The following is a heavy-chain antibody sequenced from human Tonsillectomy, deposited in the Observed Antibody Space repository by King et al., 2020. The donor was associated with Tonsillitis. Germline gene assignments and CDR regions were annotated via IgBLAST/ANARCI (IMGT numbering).Heavy chain of an antibody. CDR1: GGSISSGGYS. V-gene: IGHV4-30-2*01. J-gene: IGHJ5*02. Sequence: QLQESGSGLVKPSQTLSLTCAVSGGSISSGGYSWSWIRQPPGKGLEWIGYIYHSGSTYYNPSLKSRVTISVDRSKNQFSLKLSSVTAADTAVYYCARASLRDPLNWFDPWGQGSLVTVSS. CDR2: IYHSGST. CDR3: ARASLRDPLNWFDP.